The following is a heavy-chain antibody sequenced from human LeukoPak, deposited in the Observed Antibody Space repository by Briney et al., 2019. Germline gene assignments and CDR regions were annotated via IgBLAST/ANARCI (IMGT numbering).Heavy chain of an antibody. J-gene: IGHJ4*02. Sequence: GGSLRLSCAASGFTFSSYGMHWVRQAPGKGLEWVAVISYDGSNKYYADSVKGRFTISRDNSKNTLYLQMNSLRAEDTAVYYCARMGLYYGSGINYWGQGTLVTVSS. CDR1: GFTFSSYG. CDR2: ISYDGSNK. CDR3: ARMGLYYGSGINY. V-gene: IGHV3-30*03. D-gene: IGHD3-10*01.